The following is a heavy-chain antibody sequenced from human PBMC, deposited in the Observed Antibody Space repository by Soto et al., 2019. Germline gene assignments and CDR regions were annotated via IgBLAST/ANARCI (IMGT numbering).Heavy chain of an antibody. J-gene: IGHJ4*02. V-gene: IGHV1-69*01. CDR1: GGFFSSNA. CDR3: ATGGRGYSSAPRFYFEY. D-gene: IGHD5-18*01. Sequence: QVQLVQSGAEVKKPGSSVKVSCQASGGFFSSNAISWVRQAPGQGLEWMGGILPIFHTTHYAQKFQGRVTITADECTSTAYMELSSLKSEGTSLYYCATGGRGYSSAPRFYFEYWGQGTLVPVSS. CDR2: ILPIFHTT.